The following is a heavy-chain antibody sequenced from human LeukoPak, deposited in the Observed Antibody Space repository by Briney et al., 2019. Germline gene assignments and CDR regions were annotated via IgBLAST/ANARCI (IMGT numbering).Heavy chain of an antibody. Sequence: ASVKVSCKASGYTFTSYDINWVRQATGQGLEWMGWMNPNSGNTGYAQKFQGRVTMTRNISISTAYMELSSLRSEDTAVYYCARSRWSDGYSSSWYSYWGQGTLVTVSS. CDR1: GYTFTSYD. CDR3: ARSRWSDGYSSSWYSY. J-gene: IGHJ4*02. CDR2: MNPNSGNT. V-gene: IGHV1-8*01. D-gene: IGHD6-13*01.